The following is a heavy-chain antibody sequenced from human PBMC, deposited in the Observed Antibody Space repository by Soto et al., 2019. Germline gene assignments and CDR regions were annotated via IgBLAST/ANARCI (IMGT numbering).Heavy chain of an antibody. Sequence: SETLSLTCTVSGGSISSYYWSWIRQPPGKGLEWIGYIYYSGSTNYNPYNKSRVTIKVDTSKNQFSLKLSSVTAADTAVYYCARDPRGYSYGFFDYWGQGTLVT. CDR2: IYYSGST. CDR3: ARDPRGYSYGFFDY. V-gene: IGHV4-59*01. CDR1: GGSISSYY. J-gene: IGHJ4*02. D-gene: IGHD5-18*01.